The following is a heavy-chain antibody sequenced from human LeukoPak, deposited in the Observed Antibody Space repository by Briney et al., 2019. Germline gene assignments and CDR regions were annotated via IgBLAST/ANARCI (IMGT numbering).Heavy chain of an antibody. CDR1: GYTFTSYG. CDR2: ISAYNGNT. Sequence: ASVKVSCKASGYTFTSYGISWVRQAPGQGLEWMGWISAYNGNTDYAQKLQGRVTMTTDTSTSTAYMELRSLRSDDTAVYYCARGMTTVTPGAFDIWGQGTMVTVSS. D-gene: IGHD4-17*01. J-gene: IGHJ3*02. V-gene: IGHV1-18*01. CDR3: ARGMTTVTPGAFDI.